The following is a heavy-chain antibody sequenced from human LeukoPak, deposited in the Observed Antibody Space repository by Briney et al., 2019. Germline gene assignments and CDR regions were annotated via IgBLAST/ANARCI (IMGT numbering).Heavy chain of an antibody. CDR3: ARHQSGGTFPLEY. J-gene: IGHJ4*02. CDR2: INHSGST. CDR1: GGSFSGYY. Sequence: SETLSLTCAVYGGSFSGYYWSWIRQPPGKGPEWIGEINHSGSTNYNPSLKSRLTLSLDTPNKLFSLKLISVTAADTAVYYCARHQSGGTFPLEYWGQGVLITVS. D-gene: IGHD2-15*01. V-gene: IGHV4-34*01.